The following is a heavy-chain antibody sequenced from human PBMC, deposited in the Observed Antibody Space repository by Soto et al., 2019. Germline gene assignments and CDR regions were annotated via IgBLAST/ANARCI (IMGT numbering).Heavy chain of an antibody. J-gene: IGHJ4*02. V-gene: IGHV3-15*07. CDR2: IKSKTDGGTT. D-gene: IGHD1-26*01. CDR1: GFTFSNAW. CDR3: TTPTPRRYSGSYYFDY. Sequence: GGSLRLSCAASGFTFSNAWMNWGRQAPGKGLEWVGRIKSKTDGGTTDYAAPVKGRFTISRDDSKNTLYLQMNSLKTEDTAVYYCTTPTPRRYSGSYYFDYWGQGTLVTVSS.